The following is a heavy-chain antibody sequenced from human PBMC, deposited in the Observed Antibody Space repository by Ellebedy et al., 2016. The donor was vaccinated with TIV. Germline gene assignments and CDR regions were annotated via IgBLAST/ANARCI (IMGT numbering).Heavy chain of an antibody. CDR2: IRGTGGRT. V-gene: IGHV3-64D*09. CDR3: AKVSNGYGHYFDS. D-gene: IGHD6-19*01. J-gene: IGHJ4*02. Sequence: PGGSLRLSCSASGFTFSNYNMHWVRQAPGKGLEYVSAIRGTGGRTYYADSVKGRFTISRDNSKSTLYLQMSSLKPEDTAVYYCAKVSNGYGHYFDSWGQGTPVTASS. CDR1: GFTFSNYN.